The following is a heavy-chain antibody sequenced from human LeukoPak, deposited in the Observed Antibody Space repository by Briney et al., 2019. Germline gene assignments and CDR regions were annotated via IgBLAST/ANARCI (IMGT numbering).Heavy chain of an antibody. CDR2: IKEDGSEK. J-gene: IGHJ4*02. CDR1: GFTFSRYW. Sequence: GGSLRLSCAAAGFTFSRYWMSWVRQAKGKGLECVAKIKEDGSEKHYVDSVKGRFTISRDNAKNSLYLQMNSLRAEDTAVYYCARDYTGGWNDYWDQGTLVTVSS. CDR3: ARDYTGGWNDY. D-gene: IGHD7-27*01. V-gene: IGHV3-7*01.